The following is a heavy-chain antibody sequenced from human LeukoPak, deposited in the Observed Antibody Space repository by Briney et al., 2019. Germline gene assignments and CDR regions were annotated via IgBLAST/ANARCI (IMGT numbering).Heavy chain of an antibody. CDR3: AKVSGNDDYGGNVLDY. D-gene: IGHD4-23*01. J-gene: IGHJ4*02. CDR1: GFTFSSYA. Sequence: GGSLRLSCAASGFTFSSYAMSWVRQAPGKGLEWVSAISGSGGSTYYADSVKGRFTTSRDNSKNTLYLQMNSLRAEDTAVYYCAKVSGNDDYGGNVLDYWGQGTLVTVSS. V-gene: IGHV3-23*01. CDR2: ISGSGGST.